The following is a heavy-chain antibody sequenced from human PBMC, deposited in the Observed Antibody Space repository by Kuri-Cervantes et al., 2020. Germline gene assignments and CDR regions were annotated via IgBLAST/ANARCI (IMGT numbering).Heavy chain of an antibody. CDR2: ISGSGGST. V-gene: IGHV3-23*01. Sequence: GESLKISCAASGFTFSSYAMSWVRQAPGKGLEWVSAISGSGGSTYYADSVKGRFTISRDNSKRTLYLQMNSLRAEDTAVYYCARGARDSSGYYPRYWGQGTLVTVSS. CDR3: ARGARDSSGYYPRY. CDR1: GFTFSSYA. D-gene: IGHD3-22*01. J-gene: IGHJ4*02.